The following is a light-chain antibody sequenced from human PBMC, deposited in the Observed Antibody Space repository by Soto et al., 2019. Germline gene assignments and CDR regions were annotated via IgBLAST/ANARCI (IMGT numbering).Light chain of an antibody. Sequence: QSVLTQPPSASGTPGQYVTISCSGSSSNIGTNTVHWYQQLPGTAPRLLIYNDHQRPSGVPDRLSASKSGTSASLALTEVQSEDEGDYYCASWDERLNAWVFGGGTKLTVL. CDR1: SSNIGTNT. CDR2: NDH. V-gene: IGLV1-44*01. CDR3: ASWDERLNAWV. J-gene: IGLJ3*02.